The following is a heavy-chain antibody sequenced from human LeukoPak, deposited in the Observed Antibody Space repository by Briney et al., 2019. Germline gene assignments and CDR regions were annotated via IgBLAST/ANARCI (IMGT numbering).Heavy chain of an antibody. CDR2: ISGSGTTT. J-gene: IGHJ4*02. Sequence: GGSLRLSCAASGITFRSYGMSWVRQAPGKGLEWISAISGSGTTTYYSDSVKGRFTISRDNSKNTLYLQMNSLRAEDTAVYYCARTGVGAVDYWGQGTLVTVSS. D-gene: IGHD1-26*01. V-gene: IGHV3-23*01. CDR3: ARTGVGAVDY. CDR1: GITFRSYG.